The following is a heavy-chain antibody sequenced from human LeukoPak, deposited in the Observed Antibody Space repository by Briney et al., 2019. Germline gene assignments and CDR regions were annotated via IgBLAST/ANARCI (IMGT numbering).Heavy chain of an antibody. D-gene: IGHD1-26*01. V-gene: IGHV4-34*01. Sequence: SETLSLTCAVYGGSFSGYYWSWIRQPPGKGLEWIGEINHSGSTNYNPPLKSRVTISVDTSKNQFSLKLSSVTAADTAVYYCARGEWDLLFDYWGQGTLVTVSS. J-gene: IGHJ4*02. CDR1: GGSFSGYY. CDR2: INHSGST. CDR3: ARGEWDLLFDY.